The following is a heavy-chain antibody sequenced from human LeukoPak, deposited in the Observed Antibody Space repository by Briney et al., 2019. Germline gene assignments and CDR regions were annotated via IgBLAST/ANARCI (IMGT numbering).Heavy chain of an antibody. D-gene: IGHD3-16*02. CDR3: ARHADDYVYVWRSYRGYYFDY. J-gene: IGHJ4*01. V-gene: IGHV4-30-4*08. CDR1: GGSISRGDYY. Sequence: SETLSLTCTVSGGSISRGDYYWSWIRQPPGKGLEWIGYIYYSGSTYYKPSLKSRVTISVDTSKNKSPLKLSSVTAADTAVYYWARHADDYVYVWRSYRGYYFDYWGDGTLVTASP. CDR2: IYYSGST.